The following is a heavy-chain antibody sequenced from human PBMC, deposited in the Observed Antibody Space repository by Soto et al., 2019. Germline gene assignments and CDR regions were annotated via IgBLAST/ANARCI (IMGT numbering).Heavy chain of an antibody. CDR1: GFTFSSYG. V-gene: IGHV3-30*18. J-gene: IGHJ3*02. Sequence: QVQLVESGGGVVQPGRSLRLSCAASGFTFSSYGMHWVRQAPGKGLECVAVISYDGSNKYYADSVKGRFTISRDNSKNTLYLQMNSLRAEDTAVYYCAKGDCGGDCYSFDAFDIWGQGTMVTVSS. D-gene: IGHD2-21*02. CDR3: AKGDCGGDCYSFDAFDI. CDR2: ISYDGSNK.